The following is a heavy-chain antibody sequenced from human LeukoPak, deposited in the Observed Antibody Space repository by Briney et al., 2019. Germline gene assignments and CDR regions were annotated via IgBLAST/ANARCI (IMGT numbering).Heavy chain of an antibody. CDR2: TNWNSDII. CDR1: GFTFDDSA. D-gene: IGHD3-10*01. V-gene: IGHV3-9*01. CDR3: ATDYYVSGSYYRLFY. J-gene: IGHJ4*02. Sequence: PGGSLRLSCAASGFTFDDSAMHWVRQAPGKGLDWVSGTNWNSDIIGYADSVKGRFTISRDNAKNTLYLQMNNLRAEDTAVYYCATDYYVSGSYYRLFYWGQGTLVTVSS.